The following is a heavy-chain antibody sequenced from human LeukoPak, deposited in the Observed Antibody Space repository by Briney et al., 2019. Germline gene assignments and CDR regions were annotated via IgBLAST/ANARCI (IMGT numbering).Heavy chain of an antibody. Sequence: ASVKVSCKASGYTFTSYGISWVRQAPGQGLEWMGWVSTYNGHTNYAQKFQGRVTMTTETSTSTAYMDLRSLRSDDTAVYYCAAETDPLDYWGQGTLVTVSS. J-gene: IGHJ4*02. CDR2: VSTYNGHT. CDR3: AAETDPLDY. CDR1: GYTFTSYG. D-gene: IGHD2-21*02. V-gene: IGHV1-18*01.